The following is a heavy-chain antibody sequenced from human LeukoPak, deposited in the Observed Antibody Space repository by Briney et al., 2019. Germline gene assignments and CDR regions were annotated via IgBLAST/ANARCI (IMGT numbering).Heavy chain of an antibody. CDR2: IKQDGSVK. V-gene: IGHV3-7*01. D-gene: IGHD1-26*01. CDR1: GFTFRGSA. J-gene: IGHJ4*02. CDR3: ARDVSGSLDY. Sequence: GGSLRLSCAASGFTFRGSALHWVRRAPEKGLEWVANIKQDGSVKHYEDSVKDRFTISRDDAKHSVYLQMNSLKTEDTAVYYCARDVSGSLDYWGKGTLVTVSA.